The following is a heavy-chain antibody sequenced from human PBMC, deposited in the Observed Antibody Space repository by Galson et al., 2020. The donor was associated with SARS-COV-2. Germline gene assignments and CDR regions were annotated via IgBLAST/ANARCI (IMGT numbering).Heavy chain of an antibody. CDR2: ISGGSTFI. J-gene: IGHJ4*02. CDR3: ARGYTAVDY. CDR1: GFNFSDYY. D-gene: IGHD5-18*01. V-gene: IGHV3-11*01. Sequence: KIGESLKISCAVSGFNFSDYYMSWIRQAPGKGLQWISYISGGSTFIYHADSVRGRFTIFRDNAQNSLYLQMSSLRAEDTALYYCARGYTAVDYWGQGAQVTVSS.